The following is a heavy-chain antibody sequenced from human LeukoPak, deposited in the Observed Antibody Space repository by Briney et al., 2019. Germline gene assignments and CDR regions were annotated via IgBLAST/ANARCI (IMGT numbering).Heavy chain of an antibody. CDR1: GFTVSSNY. CDR2: IYSGGST. V-gene: IGHV3-53*01. J-gene: IGHJ5*02. D-gene: IGHD1-26*01. Sequence: GGSLRLSCAASGFTVSSNYMSWDRQAPGKGLEWVSIIYSGGSTYYADSVKGRFTISRDNSKNTLFLQMNSLRAEDTAMYYCARSNSATIPGADPWGQGTLVTVSS. CDR3: ARSNSATIPGADP.